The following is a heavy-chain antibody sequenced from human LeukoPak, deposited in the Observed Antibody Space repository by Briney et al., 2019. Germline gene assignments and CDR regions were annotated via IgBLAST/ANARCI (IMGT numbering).Heavy chain of an antibody. CDR2: INHSGST. CDR1: GGSFRGYC. V-gene: IGHV4-34*01. D-gene: IGHD4-17*01. J-gene: IGHJ4*02. CDR3: ARGRYGDYERYFDY. Sequence: SETLSLTCAVYGGSFRGYCWSWIRQPPGKGLEWIGEINHSGSTNYNPSLKSRVTISVDTSKNQFSLKLSSVTAADTAVYSCARGRYGDYERYFDYWGQGTLVTVSS.